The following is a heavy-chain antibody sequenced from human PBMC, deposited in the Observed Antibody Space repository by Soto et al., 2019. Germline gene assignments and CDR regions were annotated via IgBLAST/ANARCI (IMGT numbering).Heavy chain of an antibody. V-gene: IGHV2-5*01. CDR3: IYRRQLYDYHCLDV. J-gene: IGHJ6*02. CDR1: GLSLTSSGVG. Sequence: QITLKESGPTLVKPTQTLTLTCTFSGLSLTSSGVGVGWIRQPQVRSLEWLAAIYWNEDRRRSPSLESSLTITKDTSNNQVVLTRTNMDPVDTATYYCIYRRQLYDYHCLDVWGQGTTVTVSS. D-gene: IGHD1-1*01. CDR2: IYWNEDR.